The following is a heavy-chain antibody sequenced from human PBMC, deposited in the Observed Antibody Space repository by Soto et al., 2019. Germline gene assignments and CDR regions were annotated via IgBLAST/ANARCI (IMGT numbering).Heavy chain of an antibody. CDR2: SYYSGTT. V-gene: IGHV4-39*01. Sequence: PSETPSLTCTVSGASISVHSYYWTWIRQPPGKGLEWIVSSYYSGTTYFNPSLKSRATISVDTSKNQFSLRLTSVTAADTALYYCPRSSNSNDNYFDPWGPGALVTVSS. CDR1: GASISVHSYY. J-gene: IGHJ5*02. CDR3: PRSSNSNDNYFDP. D-gene: IGHD1-1*01.